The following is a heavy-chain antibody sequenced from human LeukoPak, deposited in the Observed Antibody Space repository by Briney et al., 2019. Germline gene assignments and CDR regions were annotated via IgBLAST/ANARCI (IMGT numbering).Heavy chain of an antibody. J-gene: IGHJ4*02. V-gene: IGHV3-23*01. Sequence: PGGSLRLSCAASGFTFSTYAMSWVRQAPGKGLEWVSAISGSGSNTYYADSVKGRFTISRDNSKNTLYLQMNSLRAEDTAVYYCAKEAYYSGSGTYPDYFGSWGQGTLVTVSS. CDR3: AKEAYYSGSGTYPDYFGS. CDR2: ISGSGSNT. D-gene: IGHD3-10*01. CDR1: GFTFSTYA.